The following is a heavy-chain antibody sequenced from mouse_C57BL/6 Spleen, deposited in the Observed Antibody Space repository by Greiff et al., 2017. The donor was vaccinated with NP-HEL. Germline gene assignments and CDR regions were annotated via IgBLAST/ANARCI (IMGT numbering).Heavy chain of an antibody. Sequence: EVQLVESGGGLVKPGGSLKLSCAASGFTFSDYGMHWVRQAPEKGLEWVAYISSGSSTIYYADTVKGRFTISRDNAKNTLFLQRTSLSSEDTSMYYCARDGYSSYYFDYWGQGTTLTVSS. CDR1: GFTFSDYG. CDR2: ISSGSSTI. CDR3: ARDGYSSYYFDY. J-gene: IGHJ2*01. D-gene: IGHD2-3*01. V-gene: IGHV5-17*01.